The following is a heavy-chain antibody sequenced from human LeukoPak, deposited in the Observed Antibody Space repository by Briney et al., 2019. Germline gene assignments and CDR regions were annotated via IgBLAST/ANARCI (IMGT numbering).Heavy chain of an antibody. D-gene: IGHD3-3*01. Sequence: VASVKVSCKASGYIFLAYYIHWVRRAPGQGLEWLAWINPHTGDTNYAQPFQGRVTLTSDASITTAYMELTSLRSNDTAVYFCARADDFWRGSYHYGMNVWGQGTTITVSS. CDR3: ARADDFWRGSYHYGMNV. J-gene: IGHJ6*02. V-gene: IGHV1-2*02. CDR2: INPHTGDT. CDR1: GYIFLAYY.